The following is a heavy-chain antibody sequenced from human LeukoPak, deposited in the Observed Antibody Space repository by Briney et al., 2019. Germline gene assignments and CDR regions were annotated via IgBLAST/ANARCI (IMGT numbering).Heavy chain of an antibody. Sequence: GGSLRLSCAASGFTFSTYVMTWVRQAPEKGLEWVSAISGSGGRTYYADSVKGRFTISRDNSKNTLYLQMNSLRAEDTAIFYCAKRVLSDAFDIWGQGTMVTVSS. V-gene: IGHV3-23*01. CDR2: ISGSGGRT. CDR3: AKRVLSDAFDI. CDR1: GFTFSTYV. D-gene: IGHD3-3*01. J-gene: IGHJ3*02.